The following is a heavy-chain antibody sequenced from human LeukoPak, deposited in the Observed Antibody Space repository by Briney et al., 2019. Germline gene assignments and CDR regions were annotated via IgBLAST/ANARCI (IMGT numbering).Heavy chain of an antibody. CDR2: INPNSGGT. J-gene: IGHJ4*02. V-gene: IGHV1-2*02. Sequence: ASVKVSCKASGYTFTGYYMHWVRQASGQGLEWMGWINPNSGGTNYAQKFQGRVTMTRDTSISTAYMELSRLRSDDTAVYYCAREIAAYNWNDASDYWGQGTLVTVSS. CDR1: GYTFTGYY. D-gene: IGHD1-1*01. CDR3: AREIAAYNWNDASDY.